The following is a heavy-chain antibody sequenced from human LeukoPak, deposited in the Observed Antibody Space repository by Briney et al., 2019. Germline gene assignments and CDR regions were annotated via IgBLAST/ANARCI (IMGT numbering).Heavy chain of an antibody. CDR3: ATDGSSSPGRGIDV. Sequence: GGSVTVSCTASGYTFTSYYMHWVRQAPGQGLEWMGIINPSGGSTSYAQKFQGRLTMTTDTSTSTVYMELSSLRSEDTAVYYCATDGSSSPGRGIDVWGQGTTVTVSS. V-gene: IGHV1-46*01. J-gene: IGHJ6*02. CDR1: GYTFTSYY. D-gene: IGHD6-6*01. CDR2: INPSGGST.